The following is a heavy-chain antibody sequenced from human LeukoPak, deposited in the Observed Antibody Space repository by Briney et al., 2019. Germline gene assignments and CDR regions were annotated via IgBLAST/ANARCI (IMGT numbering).Heavy chain of an antibody. D-gene: IGHD3-22*01. CDR1: AFTFSDYS. V-gene: IGHV3-48*01. J-gene: IGHJ4*02. CDR3: ARDDHDSSGYYYDY. CDR2: ISSSSSTI. Sequence: GGSLRLSCAASAFTFSDYSMNWVRQAPGKGLEWISYISSSSSTIYYADSVKGRFTISRDNAKNSLYLQMNSLRAEDTAVYYCARDDHDSSGYYYDYWGQGTLVTVSS.